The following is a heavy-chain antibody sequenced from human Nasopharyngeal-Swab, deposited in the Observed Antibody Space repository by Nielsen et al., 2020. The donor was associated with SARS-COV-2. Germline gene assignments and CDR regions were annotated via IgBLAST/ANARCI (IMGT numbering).Heavy chain of an antibody. V-gene: IGHV4-31*03. D-gene: IGHD3-16*02. CDR3: ARLYDYVWGSYRYTSVVGAFDI. CDR1: GGSISSGGYY. Sequence: SETLSLTCTVSGGSISSGGYYWSWIRQHPGKGLEWIGYIYYSGSTYYNPSLKSRVTISVDTSKNLFSLKLSSVTAADTAVYYCARLYDYVWGSYRYTSVVGAFDIWGQGTMVTVSS. J-gene: IGHJ3*02. CDR2: IYYSGST.